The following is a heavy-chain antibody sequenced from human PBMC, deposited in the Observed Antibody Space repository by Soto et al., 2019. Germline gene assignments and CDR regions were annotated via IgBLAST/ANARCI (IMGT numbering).Heavy chain of an antibody. CDR1: GFPISSPYS. D-gene: IGHD4-17*01. CDR3: ARVTMVIRDSDHFGVDV. Sequence: SETLSLTCLVSGFPISSPYSWGWIRQPPGKGLEWIGSISHTGTTSYSPSLTSRVSISVDTSKNQVSRRLTSVTAADTAVYFCARVTMVIRDSDHFGVDVWDHGTTVTVSS. V-gene: IGHV4-38-2*02. J-gene: IGHJ6*02. CDR2: ISHTGTT.